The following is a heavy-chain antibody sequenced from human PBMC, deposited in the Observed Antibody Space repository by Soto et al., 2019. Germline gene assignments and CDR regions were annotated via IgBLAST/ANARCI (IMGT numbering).Heavy chain of an antibody. J-gene: IGHJ3*02. V-gene: IGHV3-30*18. Sequence: GGSLRLSCAASGFMFSGFGMHWVRQAPGKRLQWVAGISKDGSKKYYADSVKGRYTISRDNSKKTLFLQMDSLRPEDTAVYFCANPSGYYFGMGSHDEASDMWGQGTLVTVSS. CDR1: GFMFSGFG. CDR2: ISKDGSKK. D-gene: IGHD3-9*01. CDR3: ANPSGYYFGMGSHDEASDM.